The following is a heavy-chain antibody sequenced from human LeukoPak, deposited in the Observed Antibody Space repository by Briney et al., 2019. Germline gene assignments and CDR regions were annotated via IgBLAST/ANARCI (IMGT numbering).Heavy chain of an antibody. CDR3: ARDVENTMVRGVTFGY. D-gene: IGHD3-10*01. J-gene: IGHJ4*02. Sequence: GASVKVSCKASGYTFTSYAMHWVRQAPGQRLEWMGWINAGNGNTKYSQKFQGRVTITRDTSASTAYMELSSLRSEDTAVYYCARDVENTMVRGVTFGYWGQGTLVTVSS. V-gene: IGHV1-3*01. CDR2: INAGNGNT. CDR1: GYTFTSYA.